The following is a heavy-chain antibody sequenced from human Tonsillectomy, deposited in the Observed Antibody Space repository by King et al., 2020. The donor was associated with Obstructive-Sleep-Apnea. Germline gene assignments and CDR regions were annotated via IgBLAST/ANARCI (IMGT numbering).Heavy chain of an antibody. Sequence: VQLVESGGGLAQPGGSLRLSCVASGFTFSNYAMSWVRQAPGKGPEWVSGIPESGRATHYAVSVEGRFTSSRDNSKNTLYLQMNSLRPQDAAIYFCAKEVAKTGVPLLDHWGQGTLVTVSS. CDR1: GFTFSNYA. CDR2: IPESGRAT. CDR3: AKEVAKTGVPLLDH. V-gene: IGHV3-23*04. D-gene: IGHD7-27*01. J-gene: IGHJ4*02.